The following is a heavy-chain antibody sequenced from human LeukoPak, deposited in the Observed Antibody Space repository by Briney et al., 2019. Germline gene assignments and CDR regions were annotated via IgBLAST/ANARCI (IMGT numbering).Heavy chain of an antibody. V-gene: IGHV3-23*01. CDR2: ISGSGETT. Sequence: GRSLRLSCAASGFTFDDYAMHWVRQAPGKGLEWVSGISGSGETTYYADSVKGRFTISRDNSKNTMYLQMNSLRAEDTAVYYCAKARGYSHSTSFDYWGQGTLVAVSS. CDR1: GFTFDDYA. D-gene: IGHD6-13*01. J-gene: IGHJ4*02. CDR3: AKARGYSHSTSFDY.